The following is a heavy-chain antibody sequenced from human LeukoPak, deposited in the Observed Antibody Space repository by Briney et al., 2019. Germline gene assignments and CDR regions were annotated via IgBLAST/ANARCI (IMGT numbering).Heavy chain of an antibody. CDR1: GYTFTSYG. V-gene: IGHV1-18*01. CDR3: ARDGIQLWLKAADAFDI. J-gene: IGHJ3*02. D-gene: IGHD5-18*01. Sequence: ASVTVSCKASGYTFTSYGISWVRQAPGQGLEWMGWISAYSGNTNYAQKLQGRVTMTTDTSTSTAYMELRSLRSDDTAVYYCARDGIQLWLKAADAFDIWGQGTMVTVSS. CDR2: ISAYSGNT.